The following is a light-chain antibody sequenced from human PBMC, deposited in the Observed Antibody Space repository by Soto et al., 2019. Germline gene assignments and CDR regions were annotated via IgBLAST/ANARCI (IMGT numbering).Light chain of an antibody. CDR3: QQYNNWPPAT. CDR2: GAS. V-gene: IGKV3-15*01. J-gene: IGKJ1*01. Sequence: EMVMTQSPATLSVSSGERATLSCRASQSVSSDLAWYQQKPGQAPRLLIYGASTRATGIPARFSGSGSGTEFTLTISSLQSEDFAVYYCQQYNNWPPATFGQGTKVDIK. CDR1: QSVSSD.